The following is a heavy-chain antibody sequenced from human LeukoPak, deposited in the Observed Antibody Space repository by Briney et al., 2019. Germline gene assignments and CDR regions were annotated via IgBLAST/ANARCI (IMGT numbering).Heavy chain of an antibody. V-gene: IGHV4-38-2*02. CDR3: ARSTGSTMFIDY. CDR1: GYSITSGYY. J-gene: IGHJ4*02. CDR2: IYYSGNT. Sequence: ETLSLTCTVSGYSITSGYYWGWIRQSPGKGLEWLGYIYYSGNTEYKPSLKSRVAMSVDTSKNQFSLRLSSVTAADTAVYYCARSTGSTMFIDYWGQGTLVTVSS. D-gene: IGHD3-10*02.